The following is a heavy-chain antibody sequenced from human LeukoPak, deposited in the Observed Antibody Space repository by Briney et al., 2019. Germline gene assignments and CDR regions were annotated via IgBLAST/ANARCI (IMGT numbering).Heavy chain of an antibody. CDR2: IIPIFGTA. J-gene: IGHJ6*03. CDR1: GGTFSSYA. CDR3: ARTMVRGLYYYMDV. D-gene: IGHD3-10*01. V-gene: IGHV1-69*13. Sequence: SVKVSCKASGGTFSSYAISWVRQAPGQGLEWMGGIIPIFGTANYAQKFQGRVTITADEPTSTAYMELSSLRSEDTAVDYCARTMVRGLYYYMDVWGKGTTVTISS.